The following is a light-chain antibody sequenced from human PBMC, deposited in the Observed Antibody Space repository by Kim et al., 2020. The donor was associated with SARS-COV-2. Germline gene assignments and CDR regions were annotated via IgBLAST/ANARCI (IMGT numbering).Light chain of an antibody. CDR3: QQYDNLPLT. V-gene: IGKV1-33*01. J-gene: IGKJ3*01. Sequence: DIQMTQSPSSLSASVGDRVTITCQASQDISNYLNWYQQKPGKATKLLIYDASNLETGVPSRFRGSESGTEFTFTISSLQPEDIATYYCQQYDNLPLTFGPGTKVDIK. CDR1: QDISNY. CDR2: DAS.